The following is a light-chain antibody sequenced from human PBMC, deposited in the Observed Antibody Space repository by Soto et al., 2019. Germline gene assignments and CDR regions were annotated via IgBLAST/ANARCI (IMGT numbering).Light chain of an antibody. J-gene: IGKJ4*01. CDR2: KAS. CDR1: QSVNSW. CDR3: QQYSRNPLT. Sequence: DIQMTQSPSTLSASVGDRVTITCRASQSVNSWLAWYQQKPGEVPKLLIYKASNLESGVPSRFSGSGSGTEFTLTISSLQPDDFVTYYCQQYSRNPLTFGGRTKVEI. V-gene: IGKV1-5*03.